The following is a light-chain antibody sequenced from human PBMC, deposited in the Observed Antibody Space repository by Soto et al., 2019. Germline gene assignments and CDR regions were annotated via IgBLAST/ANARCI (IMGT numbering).Light chain of an antibody. V-gene: IGKV1-5*03. J-gene: IGKJ1*01. CDR1: QSISSW. CDR2: KAS. Sequence: DIQMTQSPSTLSASVGDRVTITCRASQSISSWLAWYQQKPGKAPKLLIYKASSLESGVPSRFSGSGSGTEFTLTISSLQPDDFATYYCQQYMSYSFGQGTKVDI. CDR3: QQYMSYS.